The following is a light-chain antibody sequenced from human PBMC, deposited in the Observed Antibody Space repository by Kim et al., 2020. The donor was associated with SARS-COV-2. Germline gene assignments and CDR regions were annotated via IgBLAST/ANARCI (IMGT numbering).Light chain of an antibody. CDR2: EVN. V-gene: IGLV2-8*01. CDR3: SSYAGSDVV. Sequence: PGQSVTISCTGTNSDVGGYNYVSWYQQLPGKAPKLMIYEVNKRPSGVPDRFSGSKSGIAASLTVSGLQAEDEADYYCSSYAGSDVVFGGGTKVTVL. CDR1: NSDVGGYNY. J-gene: IGLJ3*02.